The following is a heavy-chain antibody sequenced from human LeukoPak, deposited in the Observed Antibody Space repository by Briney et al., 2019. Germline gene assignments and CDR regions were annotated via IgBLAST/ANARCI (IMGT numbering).Heavy chain of an antibody. CDR1: GGTFSSYA. CDR2: IIPIFGTA. J-gene: IGHJ3*02. D-gene: IGHD3-10*01. Sequence: EASVKVSCKAFGGTFSSYAISWVRQAPGQGLEWMGGIIPIFGTANYAQKFQGRVTITADESTSTAYMELSSLRSEDTAVYYCARGSLSGSTMVRGVIPDAFDIWGQGTMVTVSS. V-gene: IGHV1-69*13. CDR3: ARGSLSGSTMVRGVIPDAFDI.